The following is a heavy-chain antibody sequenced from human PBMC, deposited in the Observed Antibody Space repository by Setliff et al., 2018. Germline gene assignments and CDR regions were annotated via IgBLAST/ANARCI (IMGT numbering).Heavy chain of an antibody. Sequence: PGGSLRLSCAASGITFKNAWMTWVRQAPGKGLEWVGRIKSTTEDASTDLAAAVKGRFTMSRDDSKNTVYLQMSSLKSEDTAVYYCAKPQVELRWGFESWGQGTLVTVSS. CDR1: GITFKNAW. CDR2: IKSTTEDAST. J-gene: IGHJ4*02. V-gene: IGHV3-15*01. CDR3: AKPQVELRWGFES. D-gene: IGHD1-26*01.